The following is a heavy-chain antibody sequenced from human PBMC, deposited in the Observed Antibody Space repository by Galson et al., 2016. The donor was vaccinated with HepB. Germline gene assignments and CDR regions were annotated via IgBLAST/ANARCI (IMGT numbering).Heavy chain of an antibody. Sequence: GWSLRLSCAASGFTVTSNYMSWVRQAPGKGLEWVSIIYSGGSTYFADSVKGRFTISRDNSKNTLYLQMNRLRAEDTAVYYCARGKENEYFQHWGQGTLVTVSS. CDR1: GFTVTSNY. V-gene: IGHV3-66*01. CDR3: ARGKENEYFQH. CDR2: IYSGGST. J-gene: IGHJ1*01.